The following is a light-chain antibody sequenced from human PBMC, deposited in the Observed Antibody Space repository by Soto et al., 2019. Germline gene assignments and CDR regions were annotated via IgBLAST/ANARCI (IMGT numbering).Light chain of an antibody. CDR1: QDMSSY. Sequence: QLTQSPSSLAASVGDRVTITCRASQDMSSYLAWYQQRPGKAPKLLIYAASTLQSGVPSRFSGSGSGTDFTHTISNLQPEDFATYYCQQLNDYPLTFGQGTRLEI. CDR2: AAS. CDR3: QQLNDYPLT. V-gene: IGKV1-9*01. J-gene: IGKJ5*01.